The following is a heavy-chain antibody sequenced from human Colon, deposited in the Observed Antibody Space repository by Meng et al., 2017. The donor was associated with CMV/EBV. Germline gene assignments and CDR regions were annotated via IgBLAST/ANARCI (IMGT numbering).Heavy chain of an antibody. D-gene: IGHD2-15*01. J-gene: IGHJ4*02. Sequence: ETLSLTCTASGLTFSDSFMSWVRQAPGKGLEWVANIKQDGSEKFYVDSVKGRFTISRDNARKSVYLQMDSLRAEDTAVYYCARLVVGDNDYFDYWGQGTLVTVSS. CDR3: ARLVVGDNDYFDY. CDR1: GLTFSDSF. CDR2: IKQDGSEK. V-gene: IGHV3-7*01.